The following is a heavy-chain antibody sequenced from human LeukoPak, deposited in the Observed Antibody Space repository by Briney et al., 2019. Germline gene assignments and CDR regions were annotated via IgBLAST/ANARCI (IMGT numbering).Heavy chain of an antibody. Sequence: SETLSLTCTVSGASISSYYWSWIRQPPGKGLELIGHIYYSGSTNYNPSLKSRVTISIDTSKNQFSLKLSSVTAADTAVYYCARVYGGHLAPGGQGTLVTVSS. D-gene: IGHD4-23*01. J-gene: IGHJ5*02. CDR1: GASISSYY. V-gene: IGHV4-59*01. CDR3: ARVYGGHLAP. CDR2: IYYSGST.